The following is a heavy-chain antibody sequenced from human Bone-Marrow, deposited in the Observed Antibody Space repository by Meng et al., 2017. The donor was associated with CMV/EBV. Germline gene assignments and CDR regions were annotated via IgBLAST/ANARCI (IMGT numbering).Heavy chain of an antibody. CDR1: GFTFSRYW. J-gene: IGHJ2*01. CDR3: ASFAVTTLSWYFVL. Sequence: GESLKISCAASGFTFSRYWMHWVRQAPGKGLVWVSRISTDGINTGYADSVKGRFTISRDNAKNSLYLQMNSLRAEDTAVYYCASFAVTTLSWYFVLWGRGTLVTVSS. V-gene: IGHV3-74*01. D-gene: IGHD4-17*01. CDR2: ISTDGINT.